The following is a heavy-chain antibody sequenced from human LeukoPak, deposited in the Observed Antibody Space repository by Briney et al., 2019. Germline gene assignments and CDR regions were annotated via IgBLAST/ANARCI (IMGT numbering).Heavy chain of an antibody. CDR3: ARGFAHCDY. J-gene: IGHJ4*02. CDR1: GGSFSGYY. CDR2: INHSGST. Sequence: SETLSLTCAVYGGSFSGYYWSWIRQPPGKGLEWIGEINHSGSTNYDPSLKSRVTISVDTSKNQFSLKLSSVTAADTAVYYCARGFAHCDYWGQGTLVTVSS. V-gene: IGHV4-34*01.